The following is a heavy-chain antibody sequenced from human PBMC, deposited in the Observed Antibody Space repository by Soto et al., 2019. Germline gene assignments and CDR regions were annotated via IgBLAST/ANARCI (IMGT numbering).Heavy chain of an antibody. CDR1: GYTFTHYY. Sequence: QVQLVQSGAEVKNPGASVKVSCKASGYTFTHYYIHWVRQAPGQGLEWMGMINPSGVSTSYAQKFQCRLTITTDTSTNTVYMELSSLRSEDTAVYYCARPPFPGCINAICYPLDFWGQGALVTVSS. J-gene: IGHJ4*02. V-gene: IGHV1-46*01. D-gene: IGHD2-8*01. CDR2: INPSGVST. CDR3: ARPPFPGCINAICYPLDF.